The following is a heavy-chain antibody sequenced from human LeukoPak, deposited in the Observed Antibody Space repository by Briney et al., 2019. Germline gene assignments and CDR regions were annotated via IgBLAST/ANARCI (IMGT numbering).Heavy chain of an antibody. J-gene: IGHJ5*02. CDR1: GGSITSYY. V-gene: IGHV4-59*12. CDR2: IYYSGST. Sequence: PSETLSLTCTVSGGSITSYYWSWIRQPPGKGLEWIGYIYYSGSTNYNPSLKSRVTMSVDTSKNQFSLKLSSVTAADTAVYYCARDTGRWSSGWYSGPNWFDPWGQGTLVTVSS. D-gene: IGHD6-19*01. CDR3: ARDTGRWSSGWYSGPNWFDP.